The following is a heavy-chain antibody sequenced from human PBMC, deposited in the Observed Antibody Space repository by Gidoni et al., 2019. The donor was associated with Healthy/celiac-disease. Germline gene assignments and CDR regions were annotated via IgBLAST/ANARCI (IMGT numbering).Heavy chain of an antibody. CDR2: IRYDGSTN. CDR1: GVPVSSYG. V-gene: IGHV3-30*02. Sequence: QVQLVESGGGVVQPGGSLRLSGAASGVPVSSYGMRWVRQAPGKGLEWVAFIRYDGSTNYYADSVKGRFTISRDTSKNTLYLQMNSLRAEDTAVYYCAKDLRAAAPYYMDVWGKGTTVTVSS. CDR3: AKDLRAAAPYYMDV. D-gene: IGHD2-2*01. J-gene: IGHJ6*03.